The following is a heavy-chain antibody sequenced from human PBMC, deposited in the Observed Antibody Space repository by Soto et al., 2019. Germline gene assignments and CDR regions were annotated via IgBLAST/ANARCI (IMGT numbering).Heavy chain of an antibody. Sequence: QVQLQESGPGVVKPSATLSLSCSVSGGSISKFYWSWIRKTAGKGLEWMGRVYATGTTDYNPSLRSRVTMSVDISKKTFSLRLTSVTAADTGVYYCVRDGSKTLRDWFDPWGQGKLVTVSS. J-gene: IGHJ5*02. CDR2: VYATGTT. V-gene: IGHV4-4*07. CDR3: VRDGSKTLRDWFDP. CDR1: GGSISKFY.